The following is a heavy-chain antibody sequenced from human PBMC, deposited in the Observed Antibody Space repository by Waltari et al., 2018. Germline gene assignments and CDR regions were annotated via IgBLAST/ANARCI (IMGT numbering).Heavy chain of an antibody. CDR2: IRYDGSNK. CDR1: GFPFSSYG. Sequence: QVQLVESGGGVVQPGGSLSLSCAASGFPFSSYGMHWVRQAPGKGLEWVAFIRYDGSNKYYADSVKGRFTISRDNSKNTLYLQMNSLRAEDTAVYYCAKDHPTGAFDYWGQGTLVTVSS. D-gene: IGHD7-27*01. V-gene: IGHV3-30*02. CDR3: AKDHPTGAFDY. J-gene: IGHJ4*02.